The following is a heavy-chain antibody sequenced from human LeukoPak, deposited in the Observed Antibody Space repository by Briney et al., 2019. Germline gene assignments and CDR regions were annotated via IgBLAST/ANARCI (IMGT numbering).Heavy chain of an antibody. CDR2: IKTDGSTT. CDR3: AREIIGGASFLDN. CDR1: GFVFSTYW. D-gene: IGHD1-26*01. Sequence: GGSLRLSCAGSGFVFSTYWMHWVRQAPGKGLAWVSRIKTDGSTTYYADSVKGRFTVSRDNAKKSLYLQMNSLRAEDTAVYYCAREIIGGASFLDNWGQGTLVTVSS. V-gene: IGHV3-74*01. J-gene: IGHJ4*02.